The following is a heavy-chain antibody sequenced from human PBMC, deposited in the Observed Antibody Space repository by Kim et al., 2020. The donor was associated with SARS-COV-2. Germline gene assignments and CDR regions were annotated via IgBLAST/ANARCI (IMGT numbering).Heavy chain of an antibody. D-gene: IGHD3-9*01. CDR3: ATSRILTGSPHDAFDI. V-gene: IGHV1-24*01. J-gene: IGHJ3*02. Sequence: KFQGRVTMTEDTSTDTAYMELSSLRSEDTAVYYCATSRILTGSPHDAFDIWGQGTMVTVSS.